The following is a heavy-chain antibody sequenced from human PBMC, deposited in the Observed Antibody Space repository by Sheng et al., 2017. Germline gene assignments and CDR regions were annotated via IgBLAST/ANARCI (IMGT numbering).Heavy chain of an antibody. J-gene: IGHJ2*01. D-gene: IGHD6-13*01. V-gene: IGHV3-30*01. CDR2: ISYDGSRK. Sequence: QVQLVQSGGGVVQPGRSLRLSCVASGFTFNRHAMHWVRQAPGKGLEWVAVISYDGSRKYYAESVRGRFTISRDNSKNTLFLQADSLRDADTAVYYCARDPGAAAAGTVGHFDLWGRGSMVIVSS. CDR1: GFTFNRHA. CDR3: ARDPGAAAAGTVGHFDL.